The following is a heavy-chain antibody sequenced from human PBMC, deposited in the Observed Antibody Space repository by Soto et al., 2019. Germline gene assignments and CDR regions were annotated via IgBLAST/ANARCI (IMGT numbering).Heavy chain of an antibody. CDR2: INPSGGST. CDR1: GFTFTSYY. D-gene: IGHD3-22*01. J-gene: IGHJ4*02. Sequence: GGSLRLSCAASGFTFTSYYMHWVRQAPGQGLEWMGIINPSGGSTSYAQKFQGRVTMTRDTSTSTVYMELSSLRSEDTAVYYCARAKQGYYYDSSGYYYGYWGQGTLVTVSS. V-gene: IGHV1-46*01. CDR3: ARAKQGYYYDSSGYYYGY.